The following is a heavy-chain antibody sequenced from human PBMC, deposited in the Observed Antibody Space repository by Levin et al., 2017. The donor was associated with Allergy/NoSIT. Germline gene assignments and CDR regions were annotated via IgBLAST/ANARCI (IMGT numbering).Heavy chain of an antibody. Sequence: GGSLRLSCAASGFTFSSSGMHWVRQAPGKGLEWVAAIWYDGSNKYYADSVKGRFTISRDNSKNTLYLQMNSLRLEDMAVYYCARDRGGGYQYFQQWGQGTLVTVSS. CDR1: GFTFSSSG. V-gene: IGHV3-33*01. J-gene: IGHJ1*01. CDR2: IWYDGSNK. D-gene: IGHD5-12*01. CDR3: ARDRGGGYQYFQQ.